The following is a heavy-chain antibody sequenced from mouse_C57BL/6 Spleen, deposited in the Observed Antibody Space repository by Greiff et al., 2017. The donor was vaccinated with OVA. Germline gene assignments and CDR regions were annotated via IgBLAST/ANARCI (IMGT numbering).Heavy chain of an antibody. CDR2: IDPEDGET. D-gene: IGHD2-1*01. Sequence: EVQLQQSGAELVKPGASVKLSCTASGFNIKDYYMHWVKQRPEQGLEWIGRIDPEDGETKYAPKFQGKATLTADTSSNTAYLQLSSLTSEDTAVYYCASPSYYGNYYAMDYWGQGTSVTVSS. CDR3: ASPSYYGNYYAMDY. J-gene: IGHJ4*01. V-gene: IGHV14-2*01. CDR1: GFNIKDYY.